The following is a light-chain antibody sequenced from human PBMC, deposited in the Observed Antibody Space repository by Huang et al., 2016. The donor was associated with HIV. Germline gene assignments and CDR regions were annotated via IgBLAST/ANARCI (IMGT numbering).Light chain of an antibody. V-gene: IGKV1-33*01. J-gene: IGKJ5*01. CDR2: TAS. CDR1: QDIADY. Sequence: DIQMTQSPSSLSAPVGDRVAITCQASQDIADYLNWYQQKPGKAPKLLMQTASNLETGVPSRFRGSGSGTHFTLTITSLQPEDIGAYYCQQYKNVPITFGQGTRLEIK. CDR3: QQYKNVPIT.